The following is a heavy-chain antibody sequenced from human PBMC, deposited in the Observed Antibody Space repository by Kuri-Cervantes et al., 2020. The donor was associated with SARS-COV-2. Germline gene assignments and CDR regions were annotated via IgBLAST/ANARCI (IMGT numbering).Heavy chain of an antibody. V-gene: IGHV4-61*02. CDR3: ARRNYYYDSSGYYLAFDI. J-gene: IGHJ3*02. Sequence: LRLSCTVSGGSISSGSYYWSWIRQPAGKGLEWIGRIYTSGSTNYNPSLKSRVTISVDTSKNQFSLKLSSVTAADTAVYYCARRNYYYDSSGYYLAFDIWGQGTMVTVSS. CDR2: IYTSGST. D-gene: IGHD3-22*01. CDR1: GGSISSGSYY.